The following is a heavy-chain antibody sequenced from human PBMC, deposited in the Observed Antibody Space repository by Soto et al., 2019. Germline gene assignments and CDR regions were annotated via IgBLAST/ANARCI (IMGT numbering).Heavy chain of an antibody. D-gene: IGHD4-17*01. J-gene: IGHJ4*02. CDR2: ISGSGRST. V-gene: IGHV3-23*01. Sequence: EVQLLEFGGGLVQPGGSLRLSCAASGFNFGNYAMSWVRQGPEKGLEWVSTISGSGRSTYDADSVKGRFTISRDNSKNRLYLQMNSLRAEDTAEYYCAKGGGDYTPYDYWGQGALVSVSS. CDR1: GFNFGNYA. CDR3: AKGGGDYTPYDY.